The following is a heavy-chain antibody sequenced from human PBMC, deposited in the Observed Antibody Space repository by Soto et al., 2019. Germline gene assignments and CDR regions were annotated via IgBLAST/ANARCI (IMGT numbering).Heavy chain of an antibody. CDR3: ARQKVRETYYFDY. J-gene: IGHJ4*02. D-gene: IGHD3-10*01. Sequence: QLQLQESGPGLVKPSETLSLTCTVSGGSISSSSYYWGWIRQPPGKGLEWIGSIYYSGSTYYNPSLKSLVTISVDTSKNQFSLKLSSVTAADTAVYYCARQKVRETYYFDYWGQGTLVTVSS. CDR2: IYYSGST. V-gene: IGHV4-39*01. CDR1: GGSISSSSYY.